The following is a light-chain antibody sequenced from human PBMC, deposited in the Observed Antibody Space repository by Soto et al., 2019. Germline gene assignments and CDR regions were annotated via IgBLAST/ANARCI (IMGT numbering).Light chain of an antibody. J-gene: IGLJ2*01. V-gene: IGLV2-18*02. CDR1: SSDVGNYNR. CDR2: EVT. CDR3: SSYTSSTTLDAV. Sequence: QPVLTQPASVSGSPGQSITISCTGTSSDVGNYNRVSWYQQPPGTAPKLIIYEVTNRPSGVPDRFSGSKSGNTASLTISGLQAEDEADYYCSSYTSSTTLDAVFGGGTKVTVL.